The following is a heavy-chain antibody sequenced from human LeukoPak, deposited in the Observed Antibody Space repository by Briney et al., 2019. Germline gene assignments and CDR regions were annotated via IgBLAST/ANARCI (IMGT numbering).Heavy chain of an antibody. CDR2: ISHSGGGT. D-gene: IGHD2-2*01. J-gene: IGHJ4*01. CDR1: GFTFNNYA. V-gene: IGHV3-23*01. CDR3: ARPLGYCSSPSCRPLDY. Sequence: GGSLRLSCAASGFTFNNYAMSWVRQAPEKGLEWVSTISHSGGGTYYADSVKGRFTISRDNSKNTLYLQMNSLRAEDTAVYYCARPLGYCSSPSCRPLDYWGQEPWSPSPQ.